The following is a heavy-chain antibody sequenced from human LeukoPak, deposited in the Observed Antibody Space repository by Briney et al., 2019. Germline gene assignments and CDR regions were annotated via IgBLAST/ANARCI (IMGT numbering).Heavy chain of an antibody. J-gene: IGHJ5*02. CDR2: INAGNGNT. V-gene: IGHV1-3*03. D-gene: IGHD3-3*01. CDR1: GYTFTSYA. Sequence: ASVKVSCKASGYTFTSYAMHWVRQAPGQRLEWMGWINAGNGNTKYSQEFQGRVTVTRDKSTSTAYMELSSLRSEDTAVYYCARRHHTIFGVVITNNWFDPWGQGTLVTVSS. CDR3: ARRHHTIFGVVITNNWFDP.